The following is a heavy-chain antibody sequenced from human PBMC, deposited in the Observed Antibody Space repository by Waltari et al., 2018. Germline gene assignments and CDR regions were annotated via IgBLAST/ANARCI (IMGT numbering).Heavy chain of an antibody. V-gene: IGHV4-38-2*02. D-gene: IGHD6-19*01. CDR1: GYSLTSGYK. Sequence: QVQLQESGPGLVKPSETLSLICSVSGYSLTSGYKWGWIRQSPGKGLEWIGNIYHTGSTYSSPSLASRATLSVDTSKNQFSLMVTSVTAADTAVYYCARDSGSLFAFDFWGQGTMVTVSS. CDR3: ARDSGSLFAFDF. J-gene: IGHJ3*01. CDR2: IYHTGST.